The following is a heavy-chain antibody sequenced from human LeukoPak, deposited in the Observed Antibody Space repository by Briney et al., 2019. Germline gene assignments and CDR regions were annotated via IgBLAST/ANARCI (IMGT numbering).Heavy chain of an antibody. CDR2: INPKSGAT. J-gene: IGHJ4*02. D-gene: IGHD3-10*01. CDR3: AKTSGYYASGSYYN. Sequence: ASVKVSCKASGYTFTGYYMHWVRQAPGQGLEWMGWINPKSGATNSAQKFQGRVTMTRDTSISTAYMELNRLRSDDTAVYYCAKTSGYYASGSYYNWGQGTLVTASS. CDR1: GYTFTGYY. V-gene: IGHV1-2*02.